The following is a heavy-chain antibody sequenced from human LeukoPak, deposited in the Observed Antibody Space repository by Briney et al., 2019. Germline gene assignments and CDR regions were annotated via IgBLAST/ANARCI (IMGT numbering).Heavy chain of an antibody. CDR2: IYYSGST. CDR3: ARAEGYCSGGSNDGCYYYGMDV. J-gene: IGHJ6*02. CDR1: GGSISSYY. D-gene: IGHD2-15*01. Sequence: SETLSLTCTVSGGSISSYYWSWIRQPPGKGLEWIGYIYYSGSTNYNPSLKSRVTISVDTSKNQFSLKLSSVTAADTAVYYCARAEGYCSGGSNDGCYYYGMDVWGQGTTVTVSS. V-gene: IGHV4-59*12.